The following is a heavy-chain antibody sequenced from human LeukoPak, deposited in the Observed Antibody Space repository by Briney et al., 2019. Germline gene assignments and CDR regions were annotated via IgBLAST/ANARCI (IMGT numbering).Heavy chain of an antibody. J-gene: IGHJ4*02. CDR2: IYWNDDK. CDR1: GFSLSTSGVG. Sequence: SGPTLVNPTQTLTLTCTFSGFSLSTSGVGVGWIRQPPGKALEWLALIYWNDDKRYSPSLKSRLTITKDTSKNQVVLTMTNMDPVGTATYYCARRRGPTDEFDYWGQGTLVTVSS. CDR3: ARRRGPTDEFDY. V-gene: IGHV2-5*01. D-gene: IGHD4-17*01.